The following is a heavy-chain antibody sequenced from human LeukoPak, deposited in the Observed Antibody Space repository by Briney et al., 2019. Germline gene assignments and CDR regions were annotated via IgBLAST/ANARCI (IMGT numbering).Heavy chain of an antibody. V-gene: IGHV1-2*02. J-gene: IGHJ4*02. Sequence: GASVKVSRKASGYTFTGYYMHWVRQAPGQGLEWMGWINPNSGGTNYAQKFQGRVTMTRDTSISTAYMELSRLRSDDTAVYYCAREVPYCSGGSCYSDYWGQGTLVTVSS. CDR1: GYTFTGYY. CDR2: INPNSGGT. D-gene: IGHD2-15*01. CDR3: AREVPYCSGGSCYSDY.